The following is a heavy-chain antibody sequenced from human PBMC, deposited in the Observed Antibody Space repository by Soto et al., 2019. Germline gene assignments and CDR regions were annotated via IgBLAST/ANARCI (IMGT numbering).Heavy chain of an antibody. Sequence: QVQLVQSGAEVKKPGSSVKVSCKASGGTFSSYAISWVRQAPGQGLEWMGGIIPIFGTANYAQKFQGRVTITADESTSTAYMELSSLRSEDTAVYYCARVVLVNDYGDYGACDIWGQGTMVTVSS. CDR1: GGTFSSYA. V-gene: IGHV1-69*01. D-gene: IGHD4-17*01. J-gene: IGHJ3*02. CDR2: IIPIFGTA. CDR3: ARVVLVNDYGDYGACDI.